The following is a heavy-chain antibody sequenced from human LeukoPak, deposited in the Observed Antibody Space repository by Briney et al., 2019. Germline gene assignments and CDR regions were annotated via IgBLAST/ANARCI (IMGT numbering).Heavy chain of an antibody. D-gene: IGHD6-13*01. V-gene: IGHV3-7*01. CDR3: AREWQGGIAAAGTRIEGDY. CDR1: GFSVSGYW. Sequence: GGSLRLSCAVSGFSVSGYWMTWVRQAPGKGLQWVANIKQDGSEKNYVNSVKGRFTISRDNAENSLFLQMNSLRVEDTAVYYCAREWQGGIAAAGTRIEGDYWGQGTLVAVSS. J-gene: IGHJ4*02. CDR2: IKQDGSEK.